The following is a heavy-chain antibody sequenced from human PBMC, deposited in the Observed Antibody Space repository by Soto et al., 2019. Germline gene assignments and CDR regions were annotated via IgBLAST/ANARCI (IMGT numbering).Heavy chain of an antibody. CDR3: XXRARPDFYYMDV. Sequence: EVQLAESGGGLAQPGGSLRLSCAASGFTLSGYAMDWVRQAPGKGLEYVSGISSNGVGTYYANSVQGRFTISRDNSKNTVYLQMGSLRPEDMXXYXXXXRARPDFYYMDVWGKGTTVTVS. V-gene: IGHV3-64*01. J-gene: IGHJ6*03. D-gene: IGHD6-6*01. CDR1: GFTLSGYA. CDR2: ISSNGVGT.